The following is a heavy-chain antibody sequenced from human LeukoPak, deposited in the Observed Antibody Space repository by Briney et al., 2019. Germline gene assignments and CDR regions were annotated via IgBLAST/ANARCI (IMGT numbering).Heavy chain of an antibody. CDR1: GGSVSSGTYY. Sequence: PSETLSLTCTVSGGSVSSGTYYWSWIRQPPGKGLEWIGCIHYSGTTNYNPSLKSRVTISVDTSKNHFSLKLTSVIAADTAVYYCARDSETGPGWFDPWGQGTLVTVSS. CDR3: ARDSETGPGWFDP. V-gene: IGHV4-61*03. CDR2: IHYSGTT. D-gene: IGHD3-10*01. J-gene: IGHJ5*02.